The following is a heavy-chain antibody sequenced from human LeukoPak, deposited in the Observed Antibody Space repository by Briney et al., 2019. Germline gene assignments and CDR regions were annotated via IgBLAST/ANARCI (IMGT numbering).Heavy chain of an antibody. CDR1: GGSISSSSNY. CDR3: ARPFWGSGSYYFDY. Sequence: PSETLSLTCTVSGGSISSSSNYWGWIRQPPGKGLEWIGSIYYSGSTYYNPSLKSRVTISVDTSKNQFSLKLSSVTAADTAVYYCARPFWGSGSYYFDYWGQGTLVTVSS. J-gene: IGHJ4*02. D-gene: IGHD3-10*01. V-gene: IGHV4-39*01. CDR2: IYYSGST.